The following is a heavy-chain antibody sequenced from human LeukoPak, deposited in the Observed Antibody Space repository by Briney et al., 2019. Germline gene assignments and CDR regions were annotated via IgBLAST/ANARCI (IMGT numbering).Heavy chain of an antibody. CDR3: ARERTGFYAEY. V-gene: IGHV3-33*01. CDR1: GFTFRSYG. J-gene: IGHJ4*02. Sequence: GGSLRLSCAASGFTFRSYGMHWVRQAPGKGLEWVAVIWYDGSNKYYADSVKGRFTISRDNSKNTLYLQMNSLRAEDTAVYYCARERTGFYAEYWGQGTLVTVSS. D-gene: IGHD3/OR15-3a*01. CDR2: IWYDGSNK.